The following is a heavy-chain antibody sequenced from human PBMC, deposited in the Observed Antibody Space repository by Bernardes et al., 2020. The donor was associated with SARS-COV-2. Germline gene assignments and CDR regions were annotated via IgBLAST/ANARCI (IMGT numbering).Heavy chain of an antibody. D-gene: IGHD6-13*01. J-gene: IGHJ4*02. CDR1: VGSISSSSYY. CDR3: ATFTQQLVQD. Sequence: SDTLSLTCTVSVGSISSSSYYWGWIRQPPGKGLEWIGSLYYSGSTYYNPSLKSRVTISVYTSKNQFSLKLSSVTAADTAVYYCATFTQQLVQDWGQGTLVTVSS. V-gene: IGHV4-39*01. CDR2: LYYSGST.